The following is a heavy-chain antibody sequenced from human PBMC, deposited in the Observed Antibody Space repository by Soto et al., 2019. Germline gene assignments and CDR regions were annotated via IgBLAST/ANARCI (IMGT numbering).Heavy chain of an antibody. CDR2: IYPSDSDS. CDR3: ARATTLGGSLGWFDP. J-gene: IGHJ5*02. V-gene: IGHV5-51*01. Sequence: GESLKISCKGSGYTFADYWIAWVRQMPGKGLEWMGIIYPSDSDSRYSPSFQGQVTISADKSISTAYLQWSSLKTSDTAMYYCARATTLGGSLGWFDPWGLGTLVTVSS. D-gene: IGHD3-16*01. CDR1: GYTFADYW.